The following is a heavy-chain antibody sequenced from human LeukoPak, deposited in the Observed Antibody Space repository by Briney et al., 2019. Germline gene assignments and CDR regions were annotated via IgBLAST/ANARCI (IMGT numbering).Heavy chain of an antibody. CDR2: IYHSGST. Sequence: SETLSLTCTVSGYSFSSGYYWGWIRQPPGKGLEWIGSIYHSGSTYYNPSLKSRLTISVDTSKNQFSLKLSSVTAADTAVYYCARGGYADFGGKLDCWGQGTLVTVSS. D-gene: IGHD5-12*01. V-gene: IGHV4-38-2*02. J-gene: IGHJ4*02. CDR1: GYSFSSGYY. CDR3: ARGGYADFGGKLDC.